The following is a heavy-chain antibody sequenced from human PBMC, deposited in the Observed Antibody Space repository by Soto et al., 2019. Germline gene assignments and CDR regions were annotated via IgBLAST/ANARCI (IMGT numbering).Heavy chain of an antibody. CDR3: AKSCGDYYYYYYMYV. Sequence: GGSLRLSCAASGFTFSSYAMSWVRQAPGKGLEWVSAISGSGGSTYYADSVKCRFTISRDNSKNTLYVEMNSLRAEDAAVYYCAKSCGDYYYYYYMYVWGKGTTVTVSS. CDR2: ISGSGGST. CDR1: GFTFSSYA. J-gene: IGHJ6*03. D-gene: IGHD4-17*01. V-gene: IGHV3-23*01.